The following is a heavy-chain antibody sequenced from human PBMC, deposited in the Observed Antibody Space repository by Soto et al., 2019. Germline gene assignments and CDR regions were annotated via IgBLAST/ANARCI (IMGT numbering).Heavy chain of an antibody. CDR1: GGSISSGGYY. CDR2: IYYSGST. CDR3: AGTITMVRGVIPFRGMDV. D-gene: IGHD3-10*01. J-gene: IGHJ6*02. V-gene: IGHV4-31*03. Sequence: SETLSLTCTVSGGSISSGGYYWSWIRQHPGKGLEWIGYIYYSGSTYYNPSLKSRVTISVDTSKNQFSLKLSSVTAADTAVYYCAGTITMVRGVIPFRGMDVWGQGTTVTVSS.